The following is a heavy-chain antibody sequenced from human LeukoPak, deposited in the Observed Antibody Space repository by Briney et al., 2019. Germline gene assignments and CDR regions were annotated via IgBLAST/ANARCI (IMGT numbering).Heavy chain of an antibody. V-gene: IGHV4-34*01. Sequence: SETLSLTCAVYGGSFSGYYWSWIRQPPGKGLEWIGEINHSGSTNYNPSLKSRVTISVDTSKNQFSLKLSSVTAADTAVYYCARIVSGLLRLQFHYYSYMDVWGKGTTVTISS. J-gene: IGHJ6*03. CDR1: GGSFSGYY. D-gene: IGHD5-24*01. CDR3: ARIVSGLLRLQFHYYSYMDV. CDR2: INHSGST.